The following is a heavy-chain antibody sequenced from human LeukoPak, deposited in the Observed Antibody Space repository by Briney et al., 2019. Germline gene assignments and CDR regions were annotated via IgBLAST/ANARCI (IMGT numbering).Heavy chain of an antibody. D-gene: IGHD3-3*01. J-gene: IGHJ5*02. CDR2: IYYSGST. CDR3: ARENNFWSGSTNWFDP. CDR1: GGSISSGGYY. V-gene: IGHV4-31*03. Sequence: SETLSLTCTVSGGSISSGGYYWSWIRQHPGKGLEWIGYIYYSGSTYYNPSLKSRVTISVDTSKNQFSLKLSSVTAADTAVYYCARENNFWSGSTNWFDPWGQGTLVTVSS.